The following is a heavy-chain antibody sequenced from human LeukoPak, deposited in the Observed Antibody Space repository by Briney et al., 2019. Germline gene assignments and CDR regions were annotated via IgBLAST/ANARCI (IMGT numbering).Heavy chain of an antibody. V-gene: IGHV1-18*01. CDR1: GYTLTSYG. Sequence: GASVKVSCKASGYTLTSYGISWVRQAPGQGLEWMGWISAYNGNTNYAQKLQGRVTMTTDTSTSTAYMELRSLRSDDTAVYYCARYYDSSGYRTFYFDYWGQGTLVTVSS. CDR2: ISAYNGNT. J-gene: IGHJ4*02. CDR3: ARYYDSSGYRTFYFDY. D-gene: IGHD3-22*01.